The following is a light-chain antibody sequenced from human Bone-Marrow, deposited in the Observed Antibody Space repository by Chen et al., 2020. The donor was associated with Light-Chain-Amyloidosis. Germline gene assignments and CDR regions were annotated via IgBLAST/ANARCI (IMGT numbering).Light chain of an antibody. CDR3: PVWDRSRDRPV. CDR2: DDS. V-gene: IGLV3-21*02. CDR1: NIGSTS. J-gene: IGLJ3*02. Sequence: SYVLTQPSSVSVAPGQTATIACGGNNIGSTSVHWYQQTPGQAPLLVVYDDSDRPSGIPERLSGSDSGNTATLTISRVEAGDEADYYCPVWDRSRDRPVFGGGTKLTVL.